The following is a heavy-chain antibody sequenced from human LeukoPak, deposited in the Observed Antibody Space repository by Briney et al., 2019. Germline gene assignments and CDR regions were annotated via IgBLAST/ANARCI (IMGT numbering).Heavy chain of an antibody. J-gene: IGHJ4*02. CDR1: GFNVSSNY. D-gene: IGHD2-15*01. V-gene: IGHV3-53*01. CDR3: ARLVGITYFDY. CDR2: IYSGGST. Sequence: GGSLRLSCAAPGFNVSSNYMSWGRQAPGKGLEWVSVIYSGGSTYHADSVKGRFTISRDNSKNTLFLQMNTLSAEDTAVYYCARLVGITYFDYWGQGTLVTVSS.